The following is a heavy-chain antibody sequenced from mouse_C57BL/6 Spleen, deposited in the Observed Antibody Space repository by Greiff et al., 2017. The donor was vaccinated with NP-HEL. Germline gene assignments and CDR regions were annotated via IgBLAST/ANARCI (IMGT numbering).Heavy chain of an antibody. J-gene: IGHJ3*01. D-gene: IGHD3-2*02. V-gene: IGHV1-53*01. Sequence: QVHVKQSGTELVKPGASVKLSCKASGYTFTSYWMHWVKQRPGQGLEWIGNINPSNGGTNYNEKFKSKATLTVDKSSSTAYMQLSSLTSEDSAVYYCARSDSSGRQSYWGQGTLVTVSA. CDR3: ARSDSSGRQSY. CDR1: GYTFTSYW. CDR2: INPSNGGT.